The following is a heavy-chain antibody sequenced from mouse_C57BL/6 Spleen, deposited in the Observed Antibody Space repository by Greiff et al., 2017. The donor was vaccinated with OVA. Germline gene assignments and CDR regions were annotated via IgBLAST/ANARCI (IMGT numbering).Heavy chain of an antibody. D-gene: IGHD2-2*01. CDR2: IYPGDGDT. CDR3: ARGASRVTPAWFAY. J-gene: IGHJ3*01. CDR1: GYAFSSYW. V-gene: IGHV1-80*01. Sequence: VQLQQSGAELVKPGASVKISCKASGYAFSSYWMNWVKQRPGKGLEWIGQIYPGDGDTNYNGKFKGKATLTADKSSSTAYMQLSSLTSEDSAVYFCARGASRVTPAWFAYWGQGTLVTVSA.